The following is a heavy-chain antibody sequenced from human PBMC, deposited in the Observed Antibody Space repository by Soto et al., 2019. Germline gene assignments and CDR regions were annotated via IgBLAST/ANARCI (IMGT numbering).Heavy chain of an antibody. CDR3: AREQWGYDS. D-gene: IGHD2-15*01. J-gene: IGHJ4*02. CDR1: GGSISSNGHY. V-gene: IGHV4-31*03. Sequence: QVQLQESGPELVKPSQTLSLTCTVSGGSISSNGHYWTWIRQHPGKGLEWIAYIYYTGNTYYNPSLKSRLSISVDTSKNQCSLELRSVTAADTAVYYCAREQWGYDSWGQGTLVTVSS. CDR2: IYYTGNT.